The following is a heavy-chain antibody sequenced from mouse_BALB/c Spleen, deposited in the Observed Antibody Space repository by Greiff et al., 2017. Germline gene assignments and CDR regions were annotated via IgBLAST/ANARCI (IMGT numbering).Heavy chain of an antibody. CDR3: ARENYYGSSSFFDY. CDR2: IRNKANGYTT. D-gene: IGHD1-1*01. Sequence: EVHLVESGGGLVQPGGSLRLSCATSGFTFTDYYMSWVRQPPGKALEWLGFIRNKANGYTTEYSASVKGRFTISRDNSQSILYLQMNTLRAEDSATYYCARENYYGSSSFFDYWGQGTTLTVSS. J-gene: IGHJ2*01. V-gene: IGHV7-3*02. CDR1: GFTFTDYY.